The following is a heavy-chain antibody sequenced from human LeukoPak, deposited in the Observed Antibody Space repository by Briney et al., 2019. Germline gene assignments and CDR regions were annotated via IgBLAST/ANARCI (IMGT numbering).Heavy chain of an antibody. J-gene: IGHJ4*02. V-gene: IGHV1-8*01. D-gene: IGHD3-22*01. CDR3: ARVSETPAYYYTSGYYYLGY. Sequence: ASVRVSCKASGYTFTSYDINWVRQAPGQGLEWMGWMNPSSGNTGYAQRFQGRVTMTRDTSISTAYMELSSLRSEDTAVCYCARVSETPAYYYTSGYYYLGYWGQGTLVTVPS. CDR2: MNPSSGNT. CDR1: GYTFTSYD.